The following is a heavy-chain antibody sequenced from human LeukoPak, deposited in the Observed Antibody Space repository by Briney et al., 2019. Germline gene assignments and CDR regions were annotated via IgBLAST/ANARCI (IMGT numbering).Heavy chain of an antibody. V-gene: IGHV1-18*01. Sequence: ASVKVSCKASGYTFTSYGISWVRQAPGQGLEWMGWISAYNGNTNYAQKLQGRVTMTTDTSTGTAYMELRSLRSDDTAVYYCARDLCSSGYYGCYYYYMDVWGKGTTVTISS. CDR2: ISAYNGNT. CDR3: ARDLCSSGYYGCYYYYMDV. CDR1: GYTFTSYG. J-gene: IGHJ6*03. D-gene: IGHD3-22*01.